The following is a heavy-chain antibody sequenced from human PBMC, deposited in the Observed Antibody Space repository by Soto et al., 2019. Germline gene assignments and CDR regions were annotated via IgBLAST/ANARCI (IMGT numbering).Heavy chain of an antibody. CDR1: GFTITTYW. Sequence: EVQLVESGGGLVQPGGSLRLSCVASGFTITTYWMHWVRQVPGKGLMWVSRISDDGSSTTYVDSVKGRFTISRDTAKNTLYLQMDRLSAEDTAVYYCATFGGYDLTDGLDYWGQGTLVTVSS. V-gene: IGHV3-74*03. J-gene: IGHJ4*02. CDR3: ATFGGYDLTDGLDY. D-gene: IGHD1-20*01. CDR2: ISDDGSST.